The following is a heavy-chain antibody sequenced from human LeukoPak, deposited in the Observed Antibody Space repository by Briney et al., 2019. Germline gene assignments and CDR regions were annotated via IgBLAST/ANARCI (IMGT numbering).Heavy chain of an antibody. CDR2: VNQGGST. D-gene: IGHD2-15*01. CDR3: ARVIGATSMDC. J-gene: IGHJ4*02. V-gene: IGHV4-38-2*02. Sequence: SETLCLTCSVSGSSISGDYFWGWVRQPPGKGLEWIGSVNQGGSTYYYWSLKSRVTMSVDTSKNQLSLKLTSVTAADTAVYFCARVIGATSMDCWGQGILVTVSS. CDR1: GSSISGDYF.